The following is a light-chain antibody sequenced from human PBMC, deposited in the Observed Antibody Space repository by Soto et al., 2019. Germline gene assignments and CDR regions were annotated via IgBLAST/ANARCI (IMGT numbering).Light chain of an antibody. V-gene: IGKV3-20*01. CDR2: GAS. CDR3: QQYGGSPPT. J-gene: IGKJ1*01. Sequence: EIVLTQSPGTLSLSPGERATLSCTASQSVSSNYLAWYQRKPGQAPRLLIYGASSRATDIPNMFSGSRSGTDFTLTITRLEPEDFAVYFCQQYGGSPPTCGQVTKVEIK. CDR1: QSVSSNY.